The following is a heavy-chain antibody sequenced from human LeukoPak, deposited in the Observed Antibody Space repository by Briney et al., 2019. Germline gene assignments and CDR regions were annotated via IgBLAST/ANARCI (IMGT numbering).Heavy chain of an antibody. CDR1: GFTFSTYA. CDR2: IWFDGSKT. V-gene: IGHV3-33*08. Sequence: GGSLRLSCAVSGFTFSTYAMHWVRQAPGKGLEWVAVIWFDGSKTYHADSVKGRFTISRDNSKNTLYLQMNSLRAEDTAVYYCARARGYDGSDYYYGFFDYWGQGTLVTVSS. CDR3: ARARGYDGSDYYYGFFDY. D-gene: IGHD3-22*01. J-gene: IGHJ4*02.